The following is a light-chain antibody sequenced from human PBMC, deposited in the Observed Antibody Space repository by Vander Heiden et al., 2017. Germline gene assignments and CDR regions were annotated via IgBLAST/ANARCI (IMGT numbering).Light chain of an antibody. CDR3: QQYDNLPFT. V-gene: IGKV1-33*01. CDR2: DAS. CDR1: QDISNY. Sequence: DIQMTQSPSSLSASVGDRVTITCQESQDISNYLNWYQQKPGKAPKLLIYDASNLETGVPSKFSGSGAGTDFTFTISSLQPEDIATYYCQQYDNLPFTFGHGTKVDIK. J-gene: IGKJ3*01.